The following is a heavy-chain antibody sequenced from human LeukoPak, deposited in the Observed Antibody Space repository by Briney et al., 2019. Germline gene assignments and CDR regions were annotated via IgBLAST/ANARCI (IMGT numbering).Heavy chain of an antibody. D-gene: IGHD1-26*01. CDR1: GFTFSDHY. CDR2: ISNSGIII. Sequence: GGSLRLSCAASGFTFSDHYMTWIRQAPGKGLEWVSYISNSGIIIYYADSVKGRFTISRDNAKNSLYLHMNSLRAEDTAVYYCARGGSVKYSAHGGVDYWGQGTLVTVSS. V-gene: IGHV3-11*01. J-gene: IGHJ4*02. CDR3: ARGGSVKYSAHGGVDY.